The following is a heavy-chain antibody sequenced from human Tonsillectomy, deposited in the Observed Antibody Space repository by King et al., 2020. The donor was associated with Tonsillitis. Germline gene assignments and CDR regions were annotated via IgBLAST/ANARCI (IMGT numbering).Heavy chain of an antibody. Sequence: VQLQESGPGLVKPSQTLSLTCSVSGGSVNSDDDYWTWIRQPPGKGLEWIGNIYYSANTFYNPSLKSRVTISVDYSKNQFSLRLDSVTAADTAVYYCARESAVETRFDYWGHGTLVTVSS. D-gene: IGHD6-6*01. CDR1: GGSVNSDDDY. CDR2: IYYSANT. J-gene: IGHJ4*01. CDR3: ARESAVETRFDY. V-gene: IGHV4-30-4*01.